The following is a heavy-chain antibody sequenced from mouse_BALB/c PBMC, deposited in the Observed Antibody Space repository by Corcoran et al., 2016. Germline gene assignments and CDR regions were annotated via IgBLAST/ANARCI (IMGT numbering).Heavy chain of an antibody. CDR2: IYWDDDK. J-gene: IGHJ4*01. CDR3: ARSGIYDGLYAMDY. CDR1: GFSLSTSGMG. V-gene: IGHV8-12*01. Sequence: QVTLKESGPGILQPSQTLSLTCSFSGFSLSTSGMGVSWIRQPSGKGLEWLAHIYWDDDKRYNPSLKSRLTISKDTSSNQVFLKITSVDTADTATYYCARSGIYDGLYAMDYWGQGTSVTVSS. D-gene: IGHD2-3*01.